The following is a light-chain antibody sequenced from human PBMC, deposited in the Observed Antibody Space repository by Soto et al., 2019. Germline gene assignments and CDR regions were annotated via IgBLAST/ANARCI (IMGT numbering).Light chain of an antibody. CDR3: QQYYSYSRT. CDR1: QSISSW. V-gene: IGKV1-5*03. J-gene: IGKJ1*01. CDR2: KAS. Sequence: DIQMTQSPSTLSASVVDRVTITCRASQSISSWLAWYQQKPGKAPKLLIYKASSLESGVPSRFSGRGSGTEFTLTISSLQPDDFATYYCQQYYSYSRTFGQGTKVDIK.